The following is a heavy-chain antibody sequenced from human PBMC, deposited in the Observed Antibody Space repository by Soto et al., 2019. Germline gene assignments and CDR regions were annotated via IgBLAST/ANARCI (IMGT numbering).Heavy chain of an antibody. Sequence: GESLQISCKGVGYKFGSAWIGCVRQMPGKGLEWMGIIKPGTSDIRYSPSCRGHVTISAEEAVSTAYLQWSSLKASDTAMYYCARQLTHICDSWGQGTLVTVSS. CDR1: GYKFGSAW. CDR2: IKPGTSDI. CDR3: ARQLTHICDS. J-gene: IGHJ4*02. V-gene: IGHV5-51*01. D-gene: IGHD2-15*01.